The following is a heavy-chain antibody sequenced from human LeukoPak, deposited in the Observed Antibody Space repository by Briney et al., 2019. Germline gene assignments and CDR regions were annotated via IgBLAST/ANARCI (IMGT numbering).Heavy chain of an antibody. Sequence: SQTLSLTRAVSGGSISSGGYSWSWIRQPPGKGLEWIGYIYHSGSTYYNPSLKSRVTISVDRSKNQFSLKLSSVTAADTAVYYCARGGSLGYCSSTSCYRNPYYYYGMDVWGQGTTVTVSS. V-gene: IGHV4-30-2*01. CDR3: ARGGSLGYCSSTSCYRNPYYYYGMDV. CDR2: IYHSGST. D-gene: IGHD2-2*01. CDR1: GGSISSGGYS. J-gene: IGHJ6*02.